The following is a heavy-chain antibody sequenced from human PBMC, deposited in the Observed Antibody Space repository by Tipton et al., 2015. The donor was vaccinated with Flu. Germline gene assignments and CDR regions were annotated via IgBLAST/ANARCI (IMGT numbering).Heavy chain of an antibody. Sequence: TLSLTCTVSGDSISSYYWSWIRQPPGKRLEWIGYIYSSGSTNYNPSLKSRVTISPDMSKNQFSLRLTSVTAADTAVYYCARRGRTVRDAFDIWGQGTMVTVSS. D-gene: IGHD3-10*01. CDR1: GDSISSYY. V-gene: IGHV4-4*08. J-gene: IGHJ3*02. CDR2: IYSSGST. CDR3: ARRGRTVRDAFDI.